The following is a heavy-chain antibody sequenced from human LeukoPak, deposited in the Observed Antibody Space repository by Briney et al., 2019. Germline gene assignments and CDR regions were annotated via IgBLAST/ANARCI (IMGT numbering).Heavy chain of an antibody. J-gene: IGHJ4*02. V-gene: IGHV3-7*01. CDR2: MKHDGSEI. CDR3: AREGTVTPYNFDY. D-gene: IGHD4-17*01. Sequence: GGSLRLSCAASGFTFSSYWMSWVRQAPGKGLEWVANMKHDGSEIYYVDSVKGRFAISRDNAKNSVYLQMSSLRAEDTAVYYCAREGTVTPYNFDYRGQGTLVTVSS. CDR1: GFTFSSYW.